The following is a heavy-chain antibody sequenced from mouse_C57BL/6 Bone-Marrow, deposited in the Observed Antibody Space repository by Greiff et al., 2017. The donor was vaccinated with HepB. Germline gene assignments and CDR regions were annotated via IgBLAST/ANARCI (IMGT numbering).Heavy chain of an antibody. D-gene: IGHD1-1*01. V-gene: IGHV1-69*01. Sequence: VQLQQPGAELVMPGASVKLSCKASGYTFTSYWMHWVKQRPGQGLEWIGEIDPSDSYTNYNQKFKGKSTLTVDKSSSTAYMQLSSLTSEDSAVYYCARRTGFAYWGQGTLVTVSA. CDR2: IDPSDSYT. CDR3: ARRTGFAY. J-gene: IGHJ3*01. CDR1: GYTFTSYW.